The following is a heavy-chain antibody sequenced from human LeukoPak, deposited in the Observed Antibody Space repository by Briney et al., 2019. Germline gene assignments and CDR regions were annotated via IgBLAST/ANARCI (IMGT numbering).Heavy chain of an antibody. D-gene: IGHD1-14*01. Sequence: GGSLRLSCAASGFTFSDYYMSWIRQAPGKGLEWVSYISSSGSTIYYADSVKGRFTISRDNAKNTLYPQMNSLRAEDTAVYYCAKKYNTGLDPWGQGTLVTVSS. J-gene: IGHJ5*02. CDR2: ISSSGSTI. V-gene: IGHV3-11*01. CDR3: AKKYNTGLDP. CDR1: GFTFSDYY.